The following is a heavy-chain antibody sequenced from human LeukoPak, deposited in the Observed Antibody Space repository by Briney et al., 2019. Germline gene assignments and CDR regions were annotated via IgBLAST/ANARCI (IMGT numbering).Heavy chain of an antibody. V-gene: IGHV4-4*07. CDR1: GGSISSYY. CDR2: IYTSGST. D-gene: IGHD2-2*01. Sequence: SETLSLTCTVSGGSISSYYWSWIRQPAGKGLEWIGRIYTSGSTNYNPSLKSRVTMPVDTSKNQFSLKLSSVTAADTAVYYCARGGCSSTSCPIHYYYMDVWGKGTTVTVSS. J-gene: IGHJ6*03. CDR3: ARGGCSSTSCPIHYYYMDV.